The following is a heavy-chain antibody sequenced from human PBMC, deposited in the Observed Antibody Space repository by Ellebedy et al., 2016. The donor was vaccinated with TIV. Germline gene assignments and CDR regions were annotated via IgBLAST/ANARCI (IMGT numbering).Heavy chain of an antibody. D-gene: IGHD3-22*01. Sequence: GESLKISCAASGFSLSTYWMHWVRQVPGKGLEWVSRVSSDVTGPTYADSVMGRFIISRDNAKSTVYLQMFSLRPEDTAVYYCARGVLNSGYYSDYWGRGTLVTVFS. CDR3: ARGVLNSGYYSDY. V-gene: IGHV3-74*01. CDR1: GFSLSTYW. CDR2: VSSDVTGP. J-gene: IGHJ4*02.